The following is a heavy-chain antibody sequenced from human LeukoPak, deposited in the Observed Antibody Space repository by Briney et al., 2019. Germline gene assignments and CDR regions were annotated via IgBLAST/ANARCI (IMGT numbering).Heavy chain of an antibody. CDR1: GFTFSDYA. D-gene: IGHD7-27*01. Sequence: GGSLRLSCAASGFTFSDYAMSWLRQSPGKGLEWVSGSTIGGYTYYADSVKGRFTISRDDSKNTLYLQMNSLRAEDTAVYYCARSYWGASNAFDIWGQGTMVTVSS. J-gene: IGHJ3*02. CDR2: STIGGYT. V-gene: IGHV3-23*01. CDR3: ARSYWGASNAFDI.